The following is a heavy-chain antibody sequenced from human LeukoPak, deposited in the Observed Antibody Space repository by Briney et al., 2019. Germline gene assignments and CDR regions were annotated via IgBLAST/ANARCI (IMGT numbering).Heavy chain of an antibody. D-gene: IGHD6-13*01. CDR1: GGSISSYY. CDR3: ARDHPAAGIDY. J-gene: IGHJ4*02. Sequence: NSSETLSLTCTVSGGSISSYYWSWIRQPPGRGLEWIGYIYYSGSTNYNPSLKSRVTISVDTSKSQFSLKLSSVTAADTAVYYCARDHPAAGIDYWGQGTLVTVSS. CDR2: IYYSGST. V-gene: IGHV4-59*01.